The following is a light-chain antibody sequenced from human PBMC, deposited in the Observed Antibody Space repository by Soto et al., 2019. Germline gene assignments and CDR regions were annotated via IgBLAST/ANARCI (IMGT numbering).Light chain of an antibody. J-gene: IGLJ2*01. CDR2: DVS. Sequence: QSVLTQPPSASGSPGQSVTISCTGTSSDVGSYNYVSWYQQHPGKAPKLMIYDVSKRPSGVPDRFSGSKSGNTASLTVSGLQAEDEADYYCSSYAGSNNLVVFGGGTKLTVL. CDR1: SSDVGSYNY. CDR3: SSYAGSNNLVV. V-gene: IGLV2-8*01.